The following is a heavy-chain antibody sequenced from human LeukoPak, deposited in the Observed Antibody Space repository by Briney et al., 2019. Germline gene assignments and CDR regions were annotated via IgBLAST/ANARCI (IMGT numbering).Heavy chain of an antibody. D-gene: IGHD1-26*01. Sequence: ASEKVSCKASVGTFNSYAISGVRQAPGQGLEWMGGIIPIFGTANYAQKFQGRVTITADESTSTAYMELSSLRSEDTAVYYCADLGTLVDYGMDVWGQGTTVTVSS. J-gene: IGHJ6*02. CDR2: IIPIFGTA. CDR1: VGTFNSYA. CDR3: ADLGTLVDYGMDV. V-gene: IGHV1-69*13.